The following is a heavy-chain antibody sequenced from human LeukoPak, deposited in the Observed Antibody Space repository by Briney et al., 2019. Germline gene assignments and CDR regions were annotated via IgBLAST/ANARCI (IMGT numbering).Heavy chain of an antibody. CDR1: GGTFSSYA. CDR3: ARSGTFYAFDI. CDR2: IIPIFGTA. D-gene: IGHD1-1*01. Sequence: SVKVSCKASGGTFSSYAISWVRQAPGQGLEWMGGIIPIFGTANYAQKFQGRVTITADEFTSTAYMELSSLRSGDTAVYYCARSGTFYAFDIWGQGTMVTVSS. J-gene: IGHJ3*02. V-gene: IGHV1-69*13.